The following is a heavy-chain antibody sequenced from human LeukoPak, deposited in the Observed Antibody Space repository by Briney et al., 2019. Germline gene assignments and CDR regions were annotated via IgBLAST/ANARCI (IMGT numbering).Heavy chain of an antibody. CDR1: GYTFTGYY. V-gene: IGHV1-46*01. CDR2: INPSGGST. Sequence: ASVKVSCKASGYTFTGYYMHWVRQAPGQGLEWMGIINPSGGSTSYAQKFQGRVTMTRDTSTSTVYMELSSLRSEDTAVYYCARTPPFGYCSSTSCYKNWFDPWGQGTLVTVSS. CDR3: ARTPPFGYCSSTSCYKNWFDP. J-gene: IGHJ5*02. D-gene: IGHD2-2*03.